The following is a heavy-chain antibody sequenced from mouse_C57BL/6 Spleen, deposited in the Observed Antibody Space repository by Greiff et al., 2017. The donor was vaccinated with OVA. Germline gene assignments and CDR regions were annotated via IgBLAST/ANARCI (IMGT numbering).Heavy chain of an antibody. D-gene: IGHD1-1*01. CDR1: GFTFTDYY. V-gene: IGHV7-3*01. J-gene: IGHJ1*03. Sequence: VQLQQSGGGLVQPGGSLSLSCAASGFTFTDYYMSWVRQPPGKALEWLGFIRNKANGYTTEYSASVKGRFTISRDNSQSILYLQMNALRAEDSATYYCARSYYYGSSYYWYFDVWGTGTTVTVSS. CDR3: ARSYYYGSSYYWYFDV. CDR2: IRNKANGYTT.